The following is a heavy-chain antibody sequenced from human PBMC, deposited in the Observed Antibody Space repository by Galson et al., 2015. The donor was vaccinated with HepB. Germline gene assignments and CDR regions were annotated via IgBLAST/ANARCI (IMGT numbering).Heavy chain of an antibody. D-gene: IGHD2-2*01. V-gene: IGHV3-53*01. Sequence: SLRLSCAASGFTVSSNYMSWVRQAPGKGLEWVSVIYSGGSTYYADSVKGRFTISRDNSKNTLYLQMNSLRAEDTAVYYCAVGTAAPPSGPAFDYWGQGTLVTVSS. J-gene: IGHJ4*02. CDR1: GFTVSSNY. CDR3: AVGTAAPPSGPAFDY. CDR2: IYSGGST.